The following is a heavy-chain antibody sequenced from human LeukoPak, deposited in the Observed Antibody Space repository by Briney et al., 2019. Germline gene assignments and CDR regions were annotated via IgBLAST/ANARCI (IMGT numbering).Heavy chain of an antibody. J-gene: IGHJ4*02. D-gene: IGHD3-9*01. Sequence: GGSLRLSCAASGFTFSSYSMNWVRQAPGKGLEWVSSISSSSSYIYYADSVKGRFTISRDSAKSSLYLQMNSLRAEDTAVYYCARDTEGYYDILTGYYGFGYWGQGTLVTVSS. CDR3: ARDTEGYYDILTGYYGFGY. V-gene: IGHV3-21*01. CDR2: ISSSSSYI. CDR1: GFTFSSYS.